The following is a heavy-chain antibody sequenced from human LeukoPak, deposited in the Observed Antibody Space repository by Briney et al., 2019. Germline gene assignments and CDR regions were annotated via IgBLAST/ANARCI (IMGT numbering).Heavy chain of an antibody. CDR3: AKLGGNYYYTMDV. V-gene: IGHV4-59*08. CDR2: IYDSGST. CDR1: GGSISSYY. D-gene: IGHD1-14*01. J-gene: IGHJ6*02. Sequence: PSETLSLTCTVSGGSISSYYWTWIRQPPGKGLEWIGYIYDSGSTNYNPSLKSRVTISVDTSKNQFSLKLSSVTAADTAVYYCAKLGGNYYYTMDVWGQGTTVTVSS.